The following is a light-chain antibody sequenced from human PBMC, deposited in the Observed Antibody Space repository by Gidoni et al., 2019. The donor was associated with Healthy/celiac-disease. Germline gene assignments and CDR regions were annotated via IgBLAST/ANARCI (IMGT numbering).Light chain of an antibody. V-gene: IGKV1-39*01. Sequence: DIQMTQSPSSLSASVGDRVTITCRASQSISSYLNLYQQKPGKAPKLLIYAASSLQSGVPSRFSGSGSGTDFTLTISSLQPEEFATYYCQQSYSTPWTFGQXTKVEIK. CDR3: QQSYSTPWT. J-gene: IGKJ1*01. CDR2: AAS. CDR1: QSISSY.